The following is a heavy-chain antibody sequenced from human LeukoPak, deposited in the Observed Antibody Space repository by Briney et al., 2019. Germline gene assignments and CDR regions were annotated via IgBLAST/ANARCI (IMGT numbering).Heavy chain of an antibody. CDR1: GFTFSNAW. J-gene: IGHJ4*02. V-gene: IGHV3-15*01. D-gene: IGHD6-6*01. CDR2: IKSKTDGGTT. CDR3: TTDQELVRAYYFDY. Sequence: GGSLRLSCAASGFTFSNAWMSWVRQAPGKGLEWVGRIKSKTDGGTTDYAAPVNGRFTISRDDSKNTLYLQMNSLKTEDTAVYYCTTDQELVRAYYFDYWGQGTLVTVSS.